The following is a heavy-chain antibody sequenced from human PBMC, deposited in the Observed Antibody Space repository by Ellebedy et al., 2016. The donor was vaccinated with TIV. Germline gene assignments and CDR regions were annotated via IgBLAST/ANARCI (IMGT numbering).Heavy chain of an antibody. CDR2: IYYSGST. CDR3: ARHQYSSGWYFEFDY. Sequence: MPSETLSLTCTVSGGSISSYYWSWIRQPPGKGLEWIGYIYYSGSTNYNPSLKSRVTISVDTSKNQFSLKLSSVTAADTAVYYCARHQYSSGWYFEFDYWGQGTLVTVSS. V-gene: IGHV4-59*08. J-gene: IGHJ4*02. D-gene: IGHD6-19*01. CDR1: GGSISSYY.